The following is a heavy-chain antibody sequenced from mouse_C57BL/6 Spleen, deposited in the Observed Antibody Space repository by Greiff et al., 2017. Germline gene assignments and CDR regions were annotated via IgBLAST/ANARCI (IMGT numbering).Heavy chain of an antibody. CDR3: ARSGGDGYYDAMGY. J-gene: IGHJ4*01. CDR2: IYPGDGDT. CDR1: GYAFSSYW. D-gene: IGHD2-3*01. Sequence: QVQLKESGAELVKPGASVKISCKASGYAFSSYWMNWVKQRPGKGLEWIGQIYPGDGDTNYNGKFKSKATLTADKSSSTAYMQLSSLTSEDSAVYFCARSGGDGYYDAMGYWGQGPSVTVSS. V-gene: IGHV1-80*01.